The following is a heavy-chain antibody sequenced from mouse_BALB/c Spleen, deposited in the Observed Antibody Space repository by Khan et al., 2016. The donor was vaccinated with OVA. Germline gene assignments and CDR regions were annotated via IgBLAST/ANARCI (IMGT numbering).Heavy chain of an antibody. CDR3: ARDGSRYNYAMDY. D-gene: IGHD2-3*01. J-gene: IGHJ4*01. CDR2: ISSSGST. Sequence: VQLKESGPGLVKPSQSLSLTCTVTSYSITSDYAWNWIRQFPGNKLEWMGYISSSGSTNYNPALKSRISITRDTSKNQFFLQLNSVTTEDTATDYCARDGSRYNYAMDYWGQGTSVTVSS. CDR1: SYSITSDYA. V-gene: IGHV3-2*02.